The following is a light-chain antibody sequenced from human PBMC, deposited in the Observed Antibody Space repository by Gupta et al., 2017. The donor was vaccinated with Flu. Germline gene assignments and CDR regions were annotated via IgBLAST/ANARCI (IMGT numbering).Light chain of an antibody. Sequence: SMLPQPPSASRAPGQTVNISCSGTSPNNGANFVAWYRHRPGMAPRLLLYGNNQRASWVPGRFSGPKSGTSASLVIGGLRSEDEGRYYCAAWDDRLSGYEVFGGGTQLTVL. CDR3: AAWDDRLSGYEV. CDR1: SPNNGANF. CDR2: GNN. J-gene: IGLJ2*01. V-gene: IGLV1-47*01.